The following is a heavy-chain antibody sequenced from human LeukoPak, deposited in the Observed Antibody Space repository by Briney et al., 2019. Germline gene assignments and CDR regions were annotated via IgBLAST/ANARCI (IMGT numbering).Heavy chain of an antibody. CDR1: GYSFTNYW. V-gene: IGHV5-51*01. CDR2: IYPDDSDI. J-gene: IGHJ5*02. Sequence: GESLKISCEGSGYSFTNYWMGWVRQMPGKGLEWMGIIYPDDSDIRYSPSFEGQVTISADKSISTAYLQWSSLKASDTAIYYCARGSRGWLQLRAWFDPWGQGTLVTVSS. D-gene: IGHD5-24*01. CDR3: ARGSRGWLQLRAWFDP.